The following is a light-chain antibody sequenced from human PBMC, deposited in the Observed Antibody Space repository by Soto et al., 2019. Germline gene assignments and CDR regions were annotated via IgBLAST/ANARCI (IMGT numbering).Light chain of an antibody. CDR3: QYYGTSPKP. Sequence: EIVLTQSPGTLSLSPGERATLSCRASQSVSSSYLAWYQQKPGQAPRLLILGASSRATGIPDRFSGSGSGTDFTLTISRLEPEDFAVYYCQYYGTSPKPFGQGTMVDIK. CDR1: QSVSSSY. CDR2: GAS. V-gene: IGKV3-20*01. J-gene: IGKJ1*01.